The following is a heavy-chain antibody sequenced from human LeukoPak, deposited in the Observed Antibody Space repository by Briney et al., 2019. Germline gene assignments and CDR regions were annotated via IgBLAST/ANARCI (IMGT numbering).Heavy chain of an antibody. CDR3: ARHGYSNPFDY. V-gene: IGHV4-61*05. D-gene: IGHD4-11*01. Sequence: SETLSLTCTVSGGSISSSTYYWSWIRQPPGKGLEWIGYIYYSGSTNYNPSLKSRVTISVDTSKNQFSLKLSSVTAADTAVYYCARHGYSNPFDYWGQGTLVTVSS. CDR2: IYYSGST. J-gene: IGHJ4*02. CDR1: GGSISSSTYY.